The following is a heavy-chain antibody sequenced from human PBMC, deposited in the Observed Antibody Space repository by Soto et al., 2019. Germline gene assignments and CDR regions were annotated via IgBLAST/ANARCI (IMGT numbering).Heavy chain of an antibody. Sequence: QLQLQESGPGLVKPSETLSLTCTVSGGSISSSSYYWGWIRQPPGKGLEWIGSIYYSGSTYYNPSLKSRVTISVDTSKNQFSLKLSSVTAADTAVYYCARLADPIHLRRTPDYSYGYPDYWGQGTLVTVSS. J-gene: IGHJ4*02. CDR3: ARLADPIHLRRTPDYSYGYPDY. CDR2: IYYSGST. D-gene: IGHD5-18*01. V-gene: IGHV4-39*01. CDR1: GGSISSSSYY.